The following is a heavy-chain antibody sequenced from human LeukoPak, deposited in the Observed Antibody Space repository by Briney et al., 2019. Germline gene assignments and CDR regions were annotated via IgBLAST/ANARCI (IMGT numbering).Heavy chain of an antibody. V-gene: IGHV3-9*01. D-gene: IGHD5-24*01. CDR1: GFNFDDYA. J-gene: IGHJ2*01. CDR2: INWKTGNG. Sequence: GRSLRLSCAVSGFNFDDYAMHWVRQAPGRGLEWVSGINWKTGNGIYADSVKGRFTISRDNAKNSLYLQMSSLRAEDTALYYCTRRAARWQFDLWGRGALLTVSS. CDR3: TRRAARWQFDL.